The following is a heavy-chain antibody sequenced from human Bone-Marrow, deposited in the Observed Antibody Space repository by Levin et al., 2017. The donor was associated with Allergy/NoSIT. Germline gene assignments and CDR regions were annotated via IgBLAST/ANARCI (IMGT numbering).Heavy chain of an antibody. CDR3: ARDQFRRATIGARWFDP. J-gene: IGHJ5*02. CDR2: IKEDGSEK. V-gene: IGHV3-7*01. Sequence: GESLKISCAASGFTFSNSWMSWVRQTPGKGLEWVANIKEDGSEKYYVDSVKGRFTISRDNAKNSLYVQMNSLSAEDTAVYYCARDQFRRATIGARWFDPWGQGALVIVSS. D-gene: IGHD5-24*01. CDR1: GFTFSNSW.